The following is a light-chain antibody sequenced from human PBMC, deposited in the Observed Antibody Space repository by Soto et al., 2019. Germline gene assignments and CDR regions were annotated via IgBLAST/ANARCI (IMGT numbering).Light chain of an antibody. J-gene: IGLJ2*01. CDR2: GNT. Sequence: QSVLTQPPSVSGAPGQSVTIPCTGSSPNIGAGYDVHWYQQLPGRAPKLLIYGNTNRPSGVPDRFSGSTSGSSASLAITGLQAEDEADYYCLSFDSSLSVVFGGGTKVTVL. CDR1: SPNIGAGYD. CDR3: LSFDSSLSVV. V-gene: IGLV1-40*01.